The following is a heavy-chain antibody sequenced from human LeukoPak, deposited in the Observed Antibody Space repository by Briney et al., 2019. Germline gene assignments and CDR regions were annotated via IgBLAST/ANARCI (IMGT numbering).Heavy chain of an antibody. CDR2: IFPSGGEI. CDR3: ATYRQVLLPFES. Sequence: GGSLRLSCAASGFTVSSNYMSWVRQPPGKGLEWVSSIFPSGGEIHYADSVRGRFTISRDNSKSTLSLQMNSLRAEDTAIYYCATYRQVLLPFESWGQGTLVTVSS. V-gene: IGHV3-53*01. J-gene: IGHJ4*02. CDR1: GFTVSSNY. D-gene: IGHD2-8*02.